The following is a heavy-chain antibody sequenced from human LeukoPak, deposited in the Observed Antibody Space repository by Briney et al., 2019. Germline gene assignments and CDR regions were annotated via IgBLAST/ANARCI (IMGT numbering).Heavy chain of an antibody. CDR2: MNPNSGNT. D-gene: IGHD3-22*01. V-gene: IGHV1-8*01. CDR3: ARDIDSYGYYGCGY. CDR1: GYTFTSYD. Sequence: ASVKVSCKASGYTFTSYDINWVRQATGQGLEWMGWMNPNSGNTGYAQKFQGRVTMTRNTSISTAYMELSSLRAEDTAVYYCARDIDSYGYYGCGYWGQGTLVTVSS. J-gene: IGHJ4*02.